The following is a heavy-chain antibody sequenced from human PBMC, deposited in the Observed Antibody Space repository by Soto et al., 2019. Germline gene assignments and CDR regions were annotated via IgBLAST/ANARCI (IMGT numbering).Heavy chain of an antibody. CDR1: EESSSRWW. CDR3: ARRAFGYYDSSPATNSFDY. V-gene: IGHV5-51*07. Sequence: RVAEESSSRWWRGRLHQKPGKGLEWMGIIYPGDSDTRYSPSFQGQVTISADKSISTAYLQWSSLKASDTAMYYCARRAFGYYDSSPATNSFDYRGQGTLVTVSS. D-gene: IGHD3-22*01. CDR2: IYPGDSDT. J-gene: IGHJ4*02.